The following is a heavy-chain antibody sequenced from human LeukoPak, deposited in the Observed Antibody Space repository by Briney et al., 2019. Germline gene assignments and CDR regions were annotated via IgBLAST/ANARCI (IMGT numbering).Heavy chain of an antibody. CDR2: ISSGSTI. D-gene: IGHD6-19*01. V-gene: IGHV3-48*03. CDR3: ARESIAVAGAPFDY. Sequence: PGGSLRLSCAASGFTFSSYEMNWVRQAPGKGLEWVSYISSGSTIYYEDSVKGRFTISTDNANNSLYLQMNSLRAEDTAVYYCARESIAVAGAPFDYWGQGTLVTVSS. J-gene: IGHJ4*02. CDR1: GFTFSSYE.